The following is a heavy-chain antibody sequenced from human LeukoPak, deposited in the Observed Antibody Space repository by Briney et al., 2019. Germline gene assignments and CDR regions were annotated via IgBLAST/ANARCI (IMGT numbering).Heavy chain of an antibody. CDR3: AKDRIRDYGDYGRWVDY. V-gene: IGHV3-30*04. CDR2: ISYDGSNE. Sequence: PGGSLRLSCAASGFTFSSYVMHWVRQAPGKGLEWVAIISYDGSNEYYADSVKGRFTISRDNSKNTLYLQMNSLRAEDTAVYYCAKDRIRDYGDYGRWVDYWGQGTLVTVSS. D-gene: IGHD4-17*01. CDR1: GFTFSSYV. J-gene: IGHJ4*02.